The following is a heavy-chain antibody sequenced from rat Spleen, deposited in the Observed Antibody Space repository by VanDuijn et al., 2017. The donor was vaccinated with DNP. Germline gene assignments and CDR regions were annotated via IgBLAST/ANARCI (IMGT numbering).Heavy chain of an antibody. V-gene: IGHV5S13*01. CDR3: ARHDYSYSPHWYFDF. D-gene: IGHD1-2*01. J-gene: IGHJ1*01. CDR2: ISTGGGNT. CDR1: GFTFTHYA. Sequence: EVQLVESGGGLVQSGRSLKLSCAASGFTFTHYAMAWVRQASKTGLEWVASISTGGGNTYYRDSVKGRFTISRDNAKNTQYLQMDSLRSEDTATYYCARHDYSYSPHWYFDFWGPGTMVTVSS.